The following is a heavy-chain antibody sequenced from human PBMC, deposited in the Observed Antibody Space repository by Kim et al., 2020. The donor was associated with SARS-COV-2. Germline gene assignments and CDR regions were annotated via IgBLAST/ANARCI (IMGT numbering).Heavy chain of an antibody. CDR1: GFTVSSNY. V-gene: IGHV3-53*01. CDR2: IYSGGST. D-gene: IGHD5-12*01. J-gene: IGHJ3*02. Sequence: GGSLRLSCAASGFTVSSNYMSWVRQAPGKGLEWVSVIYSGGSTYYADSVKGRFTISRDNSKNTLYLQMNSLRAEDTAVYYCARAEQRDGYNCGAFDIWGQGTMVTVSS. CDR3: ARAEQRDGYNCGAFDI.